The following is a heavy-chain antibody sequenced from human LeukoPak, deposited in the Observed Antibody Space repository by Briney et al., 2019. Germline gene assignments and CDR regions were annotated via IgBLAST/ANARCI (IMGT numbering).Heavy chain of an antibody. Sequence: SETLSLTCTVSAGSINNYYWSWIRQPPGKGLEWIGYIYYSGSTNYNPSLKSRVTISVDTSKNLFSLKVSSVTAADTAVYYCARGRSNYYGMDVWGQGTTVTVSS. J-gene: IGHJ6*02. V-gene: IGHV4-59*01. D-gene: IGHD1-26*01. CDR1: AGSINNYY. CDR3: ARGRSNYYGMDV. CDR2: IYYSGST.